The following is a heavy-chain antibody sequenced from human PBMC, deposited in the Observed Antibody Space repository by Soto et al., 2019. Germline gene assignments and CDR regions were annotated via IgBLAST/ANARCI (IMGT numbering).Heavy chain of an antibody. J-gene: IGHJ3*02. D-gene: IGHD1-1*01. CDR2: IYSGGST. Sequence: GGSLRLSCAASGFTVSSNYMSWVRQAPGKGLEWVSVIYSGGSTYYADSVKGRFTISRDNSKNTLYLQMNSLRAEDTPVYYCARDKEDWNDLEDAFDIWGQGTMVTVSS. CDR1: GFTVSSNY. CDR3: ARDKEDWNDLEDAFDI. V-gene: IGHV3-66*01.